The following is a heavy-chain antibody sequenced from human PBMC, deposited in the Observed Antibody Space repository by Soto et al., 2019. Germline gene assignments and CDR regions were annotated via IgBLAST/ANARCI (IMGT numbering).Heavy chain of an antibody. D-gene: IGHD3-22*01. CDR1: GGTFSSYA. V-gene: IGHV1-69*13. J-gene: IGHJ6*02. CDR2: IIPIFGTA. CDR3: ATSFITMIVVVISYYYYGMDV. Sequence: SVKVSCKASGGTFSSYAISWVRQAPGQGLEWMGGIIPIFGTANYAQKFQGRVTITADESTSTAYMELSSLRSEDTAVYYCATSFITMIVVVISYYYYGMDVWGQGTTVTVSS.